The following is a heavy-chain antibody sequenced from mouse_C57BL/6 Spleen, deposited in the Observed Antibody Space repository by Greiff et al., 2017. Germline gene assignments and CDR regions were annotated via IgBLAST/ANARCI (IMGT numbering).Heavy chain of an antibody. V-gene: IGHV1-64*01. CDR1: GYTFTSYW. Sequence: VQLQQSGAELVKPGASVKLSCKASGYTFTSYWMHWVKQRPGQGLEWIGMIHPNSGSTNYNEKFKSKATLTVDKSSSTAYMQLSSLTSEDSAVYYCARSFTTVVAHWYFDVWGTGTTVTVSS. J-gene: IGHJ1*03. CDR2: IHPNSGST. D-gene: IGHD1-1*01. CDR3: ARSFTTVVAHWYFDV.